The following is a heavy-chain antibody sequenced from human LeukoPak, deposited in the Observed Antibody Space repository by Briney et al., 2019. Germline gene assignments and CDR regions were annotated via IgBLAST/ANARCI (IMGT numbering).Heavy chain of an antibody. D-gene: IGHD4-17*01. CDR3: ASLDYGDY. CDR2: IYRSGIT. CDR1: GYSVSGGNY. J-gene: IGHJ4*02. Sequence: PSETLSLTCAVSGYSVSGGNYWGWIRQPPGKGLEWIGNIYRSGITYYNPSLKSRITISVDTSKNQFSLKLNSVTAADTAVYYCASLDYGDYWGQGTLVTVSP. V-gene: IGHV4-38-2*01.